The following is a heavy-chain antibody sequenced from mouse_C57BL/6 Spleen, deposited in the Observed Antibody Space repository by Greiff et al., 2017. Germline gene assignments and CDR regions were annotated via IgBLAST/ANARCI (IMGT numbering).Heavy chain of an antibody. Sequence: VQLQQPGTELVKPGASVKLSCKASGYTFTSYWMHWVKQRPGQGLEWIGNINPSNGGTNYNEKFKSKATLTVDKSSSTAYMQLSSLTSEDSAVYYCARSCRDDYAPFDYWGQGTTLTVSS. D-gene: IGHD2-4*01. CDR2: INPSNGGT. CDR3: ARSCRDDYAPFDY. V-gene: IGHV1-53*01. CDR1: GYTFTSYW. J-gene: IGHJ2*01.